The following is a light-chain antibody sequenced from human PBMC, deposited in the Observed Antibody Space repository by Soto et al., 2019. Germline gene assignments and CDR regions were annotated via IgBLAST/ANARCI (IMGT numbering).Light chain of an antibody. CDR1: SSDVGCFNY. CDR3: NSYTSSSTHV. CDR2: DVT. J-gene: IGLJ1*01. Sequence: QSALTQPASVSGSPGQSITISCTGTSSDVGCFNYVSWYQQHPGKAPKLMIYDVTNRPSGVSYRFSGSKSGTTASLTISGLQAEDEAEYYCNSYTSSSTHVFGTGTKVTVL. V-gene: IGLV2-14*03.